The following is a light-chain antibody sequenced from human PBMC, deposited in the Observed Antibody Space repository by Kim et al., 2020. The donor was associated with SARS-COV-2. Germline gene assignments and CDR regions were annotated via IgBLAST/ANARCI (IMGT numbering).Light chain of an antibody. CDR2: GAS. CDR1: QSVSSSY. J-gene: IGKJ4*01. Sequence: EIVLTQSPGTLSLSPGESATLSCRASQSVSSSYVAWYQQKPGQAPRLLIYGASSRATGIPDRFSGSGSGTDFTLTISRLEPEDFAVYYCQQYGSSPLTFGGETKVDIK. CDR3: QQYGSSPLT. V-gene: IGKV3-20*01.